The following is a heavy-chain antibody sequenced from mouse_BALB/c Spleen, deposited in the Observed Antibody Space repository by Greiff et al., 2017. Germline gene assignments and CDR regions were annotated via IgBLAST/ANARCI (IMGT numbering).Heavy chain of an antibody. CDR1: GYSFTGYF. CDR3: GRTPSYGNYVNWFAY. CDR2: INPYNGDT. D-gene: IGHD2-1*01. J-gene: IGHJ3*01. Sequence: VQLKQSGPELVKPGASVKISCKASGYSFTGYFMNWVKQSHGKSLEWIGRINPYNGDTFYNQKFKGKATLTVDKSSSTAHMELLSLTSEDSAVYYCGRTPSYGNYVNWFAYWGQGTLVTVSA. V-gene: IGHV1-37*01.